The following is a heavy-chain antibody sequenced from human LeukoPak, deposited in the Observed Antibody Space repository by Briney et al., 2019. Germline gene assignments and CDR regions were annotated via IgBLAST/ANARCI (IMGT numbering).Heavy chain of an antibody. CDR2: IYTSGST. J-gene: IGHJ6*02. CDR3: ARDSVRGYCSGGSCYGYYGMDV. CDR1: GGSISSYY. D-gene: IGHD2-15*01. V-gene: IGHV4-4*07. Sequence: SETLSLTCTVSGGSISSYYWSWIRQPAGKGLEWIGRIYTSGSTNYNPSLKNRVTMSVDTSKNQFSLKLSSVTAADTAVYYCARDSVRGYCSGGSCYGYYGMDVWGQGTTVTVSS.